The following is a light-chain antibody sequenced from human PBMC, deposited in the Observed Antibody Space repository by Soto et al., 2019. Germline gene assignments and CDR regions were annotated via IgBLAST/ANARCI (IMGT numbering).Light chain of an antibody. CDR3: QQRSSWPIT. V-gene: IGKV3-11*01. CDR2: DTS. J-gene: IGKJ5*01. Sequence: EILLTQSPGTLSLSPGERVTLSCRASQSISSNHLAWYQQKPGQAPGLVIYDTSNRATGIPARFSGSGSGTDFTLTISPLEPEDFAVYYCQQRSSWPITFGQGTRLEIK. CDR1: QSISSN.